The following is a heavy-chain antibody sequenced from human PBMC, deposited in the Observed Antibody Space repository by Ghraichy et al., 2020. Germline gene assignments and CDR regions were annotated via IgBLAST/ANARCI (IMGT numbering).Heavy chain of an antibody. D-gene: IGHD1-26*01. CDR3: ARDIQWEFYDY. Sequence: GGSLRLSCVASGFTFSSYMMHWVRQAPGKGLVWVSRIDTDSRFTTYADSVKGRFTVSRDNAKNTPYLQMNSLRAEDTAVYYCARDIQWEFYDYWGQGTLVTISS. V-gene: IGHV3-74*01. CDR2: IDTDSRFT. CDR1: GFTFSSYM. J-gene: IGHJ4*02.